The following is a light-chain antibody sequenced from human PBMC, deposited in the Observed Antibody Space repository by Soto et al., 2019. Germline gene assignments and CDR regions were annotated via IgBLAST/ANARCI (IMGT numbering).Light chain of an antibody. CDR2: KIS. J-gene: IGKJ5*01. CDR3: LQATQFP. CDR1: QSLVHSDGNTS. Sequence: DIVMTQTALSSPVTLGQPASISCGASQSLVHSDGNTSLSWLQQRPGPPPRLLFYKISNRFSGVTDRFSGSGTGIDFTLKISKVEAEDVWVYYCLQATQFPFGQGTRLEIK. V-gene: IGKV2-24*01.